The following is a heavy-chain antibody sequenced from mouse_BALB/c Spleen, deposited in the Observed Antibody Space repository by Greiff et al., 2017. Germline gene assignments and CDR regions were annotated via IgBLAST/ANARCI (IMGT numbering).Heavy chain of an antibody. D-gene: IGHD2-3*01. CDR3: ARQVYPRFDY. V-gene: IGHV5-9-3*01. J-gene: IGHJ2*01. CDR2: ISSGGSYT. CDR1: GFTFSSYA. Sequence: EVKLVESGGGLVKPGGSLKLSCAASGFTFSSYAMSWVRQTPEKRLEWVATISSGGSYTYYPDSVKGRFTISRDNAKNTLYLQMSSLRSEDTAMYYCARQVYPRFDYWGQGTTLTVSS.